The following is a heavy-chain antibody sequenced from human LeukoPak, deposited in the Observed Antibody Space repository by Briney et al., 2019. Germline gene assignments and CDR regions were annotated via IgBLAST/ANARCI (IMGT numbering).Heavy chain of an antibody. D-gene: IGHD3-10*01. J-gene: IGHJ4*02. CDR2: VYYSGST. CDR1: GGSISSYY. V-gene: IGHV4-59*12. CDR3: ARDGPMVRGNYSDY. Sequence: KASETLSLTCTVSGGSISSYYWSWIRQPPRKGLERMWYVYYSGSTNYNPYPNSRVTISVATSTNKISLKLNSVTAAATAAYYYARDGPMVRGNYSDYWGQGNLVTVSS.